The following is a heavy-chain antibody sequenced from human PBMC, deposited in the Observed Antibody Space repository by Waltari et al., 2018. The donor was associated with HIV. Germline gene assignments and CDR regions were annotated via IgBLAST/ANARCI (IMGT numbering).Heavy chain of an antibody. Sequence: QWGSGQLSPSNTLFLTCAVHGGSFKGYFGDSFRRAPGRRLEWIGDVNHRGDTNYSPSLSGRVSLSVDTSKNQFSLRLTSLTAADSATYYCARAYNSGPTPHNYYYYGIDVWGRGTTVVVSS. J-gene: IGHJ6*02. CDR1: GGSFKGYF. CDR2: VNHRGDT. CDR3: ARAYNSGPTPHNYYYYGIDV. D-gene: IGHD3-22*01. V-gene: IGHV4-34*01.